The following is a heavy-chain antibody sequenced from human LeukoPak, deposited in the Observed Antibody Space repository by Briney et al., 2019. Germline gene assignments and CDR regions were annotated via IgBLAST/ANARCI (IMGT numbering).Heavy chain of an antibody. CDR1: GYTFTGYY. CDR2: INPNSGGT. J-gene: IGHJ6*02. Sequence: ASVKVSCKASGYTFTGYYMHWVRQAPGQGLEWVGRINPNSGGTNYAQRFQDRVTMTRDTSISTAYMDLSRLRPEDTAVYYCAKASGPFSYSYYGIDVWGHGTTVTVS. CDR3: AKASGPFSYSYYGIDV. V-gene: IGHV1-2*06.